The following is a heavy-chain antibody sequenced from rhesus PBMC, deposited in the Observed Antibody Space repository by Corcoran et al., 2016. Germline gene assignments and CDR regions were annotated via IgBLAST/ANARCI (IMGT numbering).Heavy chain of an antibody. CDR1: GGPVSSSNW. CDR2: ISGSGGSP. V-gene: IGHV4-57*01. D-gene: IGHD7-45*01. J-gene: IGHJ2*01. CDR3: AREVNWGFANWYFDL. Sequence: QLQLQESGPGLVKPSETLSLTCAVSGGPVSSSNWWSWIRQPPGKGREWFGRISGSGGSPNYNPSLTRRVTISTDTSKNQFSLQVSSVTAADTAVYYCAREVNWGFANWYFDLWGPGTPITISS.